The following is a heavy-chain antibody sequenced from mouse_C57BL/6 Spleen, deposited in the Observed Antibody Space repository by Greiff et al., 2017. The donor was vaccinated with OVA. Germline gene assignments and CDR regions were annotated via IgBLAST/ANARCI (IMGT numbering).Heavy chain of an antibody. CDR3: ARDQGYYGSSYFDY. CDR2: INYDGSST. V-gene: IGHV5-16*01. D-gene: IGHD1-1*01. Sequence: EVKLMESEGGLVQPGSSMKLSCTASGFTFSDYYMAWVRQVPEKGLEWVANINYDGSSTYYLDSLKSRFIISRDNAKNILYLQMSSLKSEDTATYYCARDQGYYGSSYFDYWGQGTTLTVSS. J-gene: IGHJ2*01. CDR1: GFTFSDYY.